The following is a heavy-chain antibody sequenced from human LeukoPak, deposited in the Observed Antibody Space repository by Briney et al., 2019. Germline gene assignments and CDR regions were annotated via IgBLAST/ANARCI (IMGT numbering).Heavy chain of an antibody. Sequence: ASVTVSCKGSGATFSDFVISWVRQAPGKGLDWMGGINTLLGASKNTQKFQDRVTISAHESTSTAYMELSYLCPADPAVYYFATYDVLTGFEYWGQGTLVTFSS. CDR1: GATFSDFV. CDR3: ATYDVLTGFEY. V-gene: IGHV1-69*13. J-gene: IGHJ4*02. CDR2: INTLLGAS. D-gene: IGHD3-9*01.